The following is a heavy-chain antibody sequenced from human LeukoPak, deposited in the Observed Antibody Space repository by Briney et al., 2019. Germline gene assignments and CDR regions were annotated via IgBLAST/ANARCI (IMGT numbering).Heavy chain of an antibody. J-gene: IGHJ3*02. CDR2: ISGSGGTT. V-gene: IGHV3-23*01. CDR1: GFMFSSYT. CDR3: AKERHYDIWSGYYSHDAFDI. Sequence: GGSLRLSCAASGFMFSSYTMTWVRQVPGKGLEWVSGISGSGGTTYYADSVKGRLTISRDNSKNTLYLQMNGLRAEDTAVYYCAKERHYDIWSGYYSHDAFDIWGQGTMVTVSS. D-gene: IGHD3-3*01.